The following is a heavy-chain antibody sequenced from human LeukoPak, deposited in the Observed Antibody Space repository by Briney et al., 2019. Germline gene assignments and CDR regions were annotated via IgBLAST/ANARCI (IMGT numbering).Heavy chain of an antibody. Sequence: SETLSLTCAVYGGSFSGYYWSWIRQPPGKGLEWIGEINHSGSTNYNPSLKSRVTISVDTSKNQFSLKLSSVTAADTAVYYCARGLIANYYGSGSCYRYWGQGTLVTVSS. V-gene: IGHV4-34*01. CDR1: GGSFSGYY. J-gene: IGHJ4*02. CDR3: ARGLIANYYGSGSCYRY. D-gene: IGHD3-10*01. CDR2: INHSGST.